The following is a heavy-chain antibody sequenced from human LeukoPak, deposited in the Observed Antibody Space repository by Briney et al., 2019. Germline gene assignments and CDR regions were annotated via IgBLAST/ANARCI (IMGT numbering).Heavy chain of an antibody. V-gene: IGHV4-4*02. CDR1: GGSISSSNW. CDR3: ARADTAMVTLAFDI. Sequence: SETLSLTCAVSGGSISSSNWWSWVRQPPGKGLEWIGEIHHSGSTNYNPSLESRVTISVDKSKNQFSLKLSSVTAADTAVYYCARADTAMVTLAFDIWGQGTMVTVSS. D-gene: IGHD5-18*01. CDR2: IHHSGST. J-gene: IGHJ3*02.